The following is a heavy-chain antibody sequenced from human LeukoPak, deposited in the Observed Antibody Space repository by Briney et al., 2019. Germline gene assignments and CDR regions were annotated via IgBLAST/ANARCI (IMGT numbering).Heavy chain of an antibody. V-gene: IGHV3-21*01. CDR1: GFTFSSYS. J-gene: IGHJ3*02. CDR2: ISSSSSYI. Sequence: PGGSLRLSCAASGFTFSSYSMNWVRQAPGKGLEWVSSISSSSSYIYYADSVKGRFTISRDNAKNSLYLQMNSLRAEGTAVYYCARIGPLDAFDIWGQGTMVTVSS. CDR3: ARIGPLDAFDI.